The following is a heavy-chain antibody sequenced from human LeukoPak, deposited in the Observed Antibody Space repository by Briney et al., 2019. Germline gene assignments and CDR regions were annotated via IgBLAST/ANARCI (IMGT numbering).Heavy chain of an antibody. J-gene: IGHJ4*02. D-gene: IGHD3-10*01. V-gene: IGHV3-21*01. CDR3: ARDRSPGNFDY. CDR1: GFTFSTYS. CDR2: ITSSSTYI. Sequence: GGSLRLSCAASGFTFSTYSMNWVRQAPGKGLEWVSSITSSSTYIYYVDSMKGRFTISRDNAKNSLYLQMNSLRAEDTAVYYCARDRSPGNFDYWGQGTLVTVSS.